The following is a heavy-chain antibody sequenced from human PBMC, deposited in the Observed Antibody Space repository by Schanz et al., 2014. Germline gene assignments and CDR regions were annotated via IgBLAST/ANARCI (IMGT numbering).Heavy chain of an antibody. Sequence: EVQLLESGGTVVQPGGSLRVSCAASGFVFRTFAMYWVRQAPGKGLEWVSAITGSGSKTYYADSVKGRFTIARDNSKNTLFLQMSSRRVEDTAVYYCMAMGRNTSGWFDHWGQGTLVTVSS. D-gene: IGHD1-1*01. CDR3: MAMGRNTSGWFDH. V-gene: IGHV3-23*01. CDR1: GFVFRTFA. J-gene: IGHJ5*02. CDR2: ITGSGSKT.